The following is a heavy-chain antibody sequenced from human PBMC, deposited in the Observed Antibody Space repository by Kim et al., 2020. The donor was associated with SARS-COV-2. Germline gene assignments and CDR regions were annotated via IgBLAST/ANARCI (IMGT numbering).Heavy chain of an antibody. CDR1: GFTFSDYY. CDR3: ARVYSSFYYYYMDV. J-gene: IGHJ6*03. CDR2: ISSSGSTI. Sequence: GGSLRLSCAASGFTFSDYYMSWIRQAPGKGLEWVSYISSSGSTIYYADSVKGRFTISRDNAKNSLYLQMNSLRAEDTAVYYCARVYSSFYYYYMDVWGKGTTVTVSS. D-gene: IGHD6-6*01. V-gene: IGHV3-11*01.